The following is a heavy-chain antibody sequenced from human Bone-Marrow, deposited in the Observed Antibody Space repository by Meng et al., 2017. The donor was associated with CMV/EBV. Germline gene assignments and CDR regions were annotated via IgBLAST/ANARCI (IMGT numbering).Heavy chain of an antibody. J-gene: IGHJ1*01. D-gene: IGHD3-22*01. V-gene: IGHV1-69*06. Sequence: TCRSQGIRWVRQAPGQGLEWMGRIIPIFATINYAQKFQGRVTITADRSTSTAYMELSSLRSEDTDMYYCATNYYDSGGYYLKYFQHWGQGTLVTVSS. CDR3: ATNYYDSGGYYLKYFQH. CDR1: TCRSQG. CDR2: IIPIFATI.